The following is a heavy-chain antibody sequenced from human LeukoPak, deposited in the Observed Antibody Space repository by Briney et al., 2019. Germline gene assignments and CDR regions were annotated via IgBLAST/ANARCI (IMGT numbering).Heavy chain of an antibody. D-gene: IGHD3-16*02. Sequence: GGSLRLSCAASGFTFSSYAMTWVRQAPGKGLEWVSAISGRGVNTYYADSVKGRFTISRDNSKNTLYLQMNSLRAEDTAVYYCARGDDYVWGSYRYADYWGQGTLVTVSS. CDR3: ARGDDYVWGSYRYADY. J-gene: IGHJ4*02. V-gene: IGHV3-23*01. CDR2: ISGRGVNT. CDR1: GFTFSSYA.